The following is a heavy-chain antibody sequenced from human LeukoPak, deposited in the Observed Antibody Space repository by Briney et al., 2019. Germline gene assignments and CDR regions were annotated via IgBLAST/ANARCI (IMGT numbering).Heavy chain of an antibody. J-gene: IGHJ5*02. Sequence: PGGSLRLSCAASGFTFSSYSMNSVSQAPGKGLEWVSYISSSSSTIYYADSVKGRFTISRDNAKNSLYLQMNSLRAEGTAVYYCARGVGYYYDSSGYSEVPWGQGTLVTVSS. CDR3: ARGVGYYYDSSGYSEVP. CDR1: GFTFSSYS. D-gene: IGHD3-22*01. CDR2: ISSSSSTI. V-gene: IGHV3-48*01.